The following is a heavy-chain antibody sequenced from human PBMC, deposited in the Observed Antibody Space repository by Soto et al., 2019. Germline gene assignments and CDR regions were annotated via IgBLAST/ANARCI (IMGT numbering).Heavy chain of an antibody. D-gene: IGHD6-13*01. CDR2: IYHSGST. CDR1: GGSISSSNW. V-gene: IGHV4-4*02. CDR3: AREVTEYSSSWYYWFDP. Sequence: QVQLQESGPGLVKLSGTLSLTCAVSGGSISSSNWWSWVRQPPGKGLEWIGEIYHSGSTNYNPSLKSRVTISVDKSKNQFSLKLSSVTAADTAVYYCAREVTEYSSSWYYWFDPWGQGTLVTVSS. J-gene: IGHJ5*02.